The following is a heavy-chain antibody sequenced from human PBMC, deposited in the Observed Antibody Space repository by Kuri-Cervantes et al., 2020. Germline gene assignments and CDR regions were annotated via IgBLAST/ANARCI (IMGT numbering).Heavy chain of an antibody. D-gene: IGHD1-26*01. CDR2: MNPNSGNT. CDR3: ARGSPNGSYLFYYYYGMDV. J-gene: IGHJ6*02. V-gene: IGHV1-8*01. CDR1: GYTFTSYD. Sequence: ASVKVSCKASGYTFTSYDINWVRQATGQGLEWMGWMNPNSGNTGYAQKFQGRVTMTRNTSISTAYMELSSLRSEDTAVYYCARGSPNGSYLFYYYYGMDVWGQGTTVTVSS.